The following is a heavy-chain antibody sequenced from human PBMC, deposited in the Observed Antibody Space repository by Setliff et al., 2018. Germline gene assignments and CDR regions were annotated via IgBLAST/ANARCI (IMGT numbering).Heavy chain of an antibody. CDR3: ARDRRIVGARHAFDI. D-gene: IGHD1-26*01. Sequence: SETLSLTCAVSGYSISSGYYWSWIRQHPGKGLEWIGYIYYSGSTYYNPSPKSRVTISVDTSKNQFSLKLSSVTAADTAVYYCARDRRIVGARHAFDIWGQGTMVTVSS. V-gene: IGHV4-31*11. CDR1: GYSISSGYY. CDR2: IYYSGST. J-gene: IGHJ3*02.